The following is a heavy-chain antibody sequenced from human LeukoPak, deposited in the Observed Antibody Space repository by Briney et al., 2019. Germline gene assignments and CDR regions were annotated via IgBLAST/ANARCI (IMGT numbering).Heavy chain of an antibody. CDR1: GFTFSSYW. CDR3: ARVLDYYDSSGLGY. V-gene: IGHV3-74*01. J-gene: IGHJ4*02. Sequence: GGSLRLSCAASGFTFSSYWMHWVRQAPGKGLVRVSRINTDGSSTSYADSVKGRFTISRDNAKNTLYLQMNSLRAEDTAVYYCARVLDYYDSSGLGYWGQGTLVTVSS. D-gene: IGHD3-22*01. CDR2: INTDGSST.